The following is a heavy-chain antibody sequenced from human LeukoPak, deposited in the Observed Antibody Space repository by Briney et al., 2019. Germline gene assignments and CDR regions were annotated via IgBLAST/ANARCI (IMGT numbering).Heavy chain of an antibody. CDR2: IWYDGSNK. CDR3: ARDPSYYDFWSGYYTFYPLGMDV. J-gene: IGHJ6*02. D-gene: IGHD3-3*01. Sequence: PGGSLRLSCAESGFTFSSYGMHWVRQAPGKGLEWVAVIWYDGSNKYYADSVKGRFTISRDNSKNTLYLQMNSLRAEDTAVYYCARDPSYYDFWSGYYTFYPLGMDVWGQGTTVTVSS. V-gene: IGHV3-33*01. CDR1: GFTFSSYG.